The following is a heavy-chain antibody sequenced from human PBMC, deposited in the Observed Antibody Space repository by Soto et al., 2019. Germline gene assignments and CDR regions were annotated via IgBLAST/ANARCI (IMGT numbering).Heavy chain of an antibody. Sequence: QVQLVESGGTVIQPGRSLRLSCAASGFTFSNFGMHWVRQAPGTGLEWVAVISHDENIKAYTDSAKGRISISRDNSKNTQYLQMNSLKPEDTTVYYCEKLPPRGWHHYYFGMDPWGQGTTVTFSS. CDR1: GFTFSNFG. CDR3: EKLPPRGWHHYYFGMDP. CDR2: ISHDENIK. V-gene: IGHV3-30*18. J-gene: IGHJ6*02. D-gene: IGHD6-19*01.